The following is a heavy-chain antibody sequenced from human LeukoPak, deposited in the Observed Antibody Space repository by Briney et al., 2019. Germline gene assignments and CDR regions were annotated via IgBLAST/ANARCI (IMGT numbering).Heavy chain of an antibody. J-gene: IGHJ4*02. CDR1: GYTFTSYD. D-gene: IGHD3-22*01. Sequence: ASVKVSCKASGYTFTSYDINWVRQATGQGLEWMGWISAYNGNTNYAQKLQGRVTMTTDTSTSTAYMELRSLRSDDTAVYYCARDTNPYYYDSSGYYYWGQGTLVTVSS. CDR3: ARDTNPYYYDSSGYYY. CDR2: ISAYNGNT. V-gene: IGHV1-18*01.